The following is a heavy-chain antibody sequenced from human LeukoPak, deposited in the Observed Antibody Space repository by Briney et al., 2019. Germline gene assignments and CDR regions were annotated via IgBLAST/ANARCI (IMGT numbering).Heavy chain of an antibody. V-gene: IGHV4-39*07. J-gene: IGHJ6*03. CDR2: IYYSGST. CDR3: ASTVTTFYYYYYYMDV. D-gene: IGHD4-17*01. CDR1: GGSIGSSTYY. Sequence: SETLSLTCTVSGGSIGSSTYYWAWIRQSPGKGLEWVGNIYYSGSTYYNPSLKSRVTISVDTSKNQFSLKLSSVTAADTAVYYCASTVTTFYYYYYYMDVWGKGTTVTVSS.